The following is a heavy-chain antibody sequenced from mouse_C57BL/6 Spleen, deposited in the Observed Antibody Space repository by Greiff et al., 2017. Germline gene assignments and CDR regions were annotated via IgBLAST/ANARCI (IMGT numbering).Heavy chain of an antibody. Sequence: VQRVESGAELAKPGASVKLSCKASGYTFTSYWMHWVKQRPGQGLEWIGYINPSSGYTKYNQKFKDKATLTADKSSSTAYMQLSSLTYEDSAVYYCARSLITTVGGYYYAMDYWGQGTSVTVSS. D-gene: IGHD1-1*01. J-gene: IGHJ4*01. CDR1: GYTFTSYW. CDR3: ARSLITTVGGYYYAMDY. CDR2: INPSSGYT. V-gene: IGHV1-7*01.